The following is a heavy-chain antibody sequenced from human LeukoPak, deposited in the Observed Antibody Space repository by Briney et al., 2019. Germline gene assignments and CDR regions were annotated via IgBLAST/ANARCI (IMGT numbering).Heavy chain of an antibody. J-gene: IGHJ2*01. D-gene: IGHD3-22*01. CDR1: GGSFSGYN. CDR2: INHSGST. V-gene: IGHV4-34*01. CDR3: ARRRTNYYDSSGYYKLFWYFDL. Sequence: SETLSLTCAVYGGSFSGYNWSWIRQPPGKGLEWIGEINHSGSTNYNPSLKSRATISVDTSKNQFSLKLSSVTAADTAVYYCARRRTNYYDSSGYYKLFWYFDLWGRGTLVTVSS.